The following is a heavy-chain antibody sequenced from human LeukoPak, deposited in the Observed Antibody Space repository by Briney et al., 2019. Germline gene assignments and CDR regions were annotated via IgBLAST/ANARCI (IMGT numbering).Heavy chain of an antibody. CDR3: ARGRGRINTWIQHGGTYFDY. CDR1: GGSFSGYY. Sequence: SETLSLTCAVYGGSFSGYYWSWIRKPPGKGLEWIGEINHSGSTNYNPSLKSRVTISVDTSKNQFSLKLSSVTAADTAVYYCARGRGRINTWIQHGGTYFDYWGQGTLVTVSS. CDR2: INHSGST. D-gene: IGHD5-18*01. J-gene: IGHJ4*02. V-gene: IGHV4-34*01.